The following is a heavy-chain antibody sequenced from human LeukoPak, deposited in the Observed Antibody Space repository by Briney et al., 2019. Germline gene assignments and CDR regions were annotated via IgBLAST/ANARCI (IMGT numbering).Heavy chain of an antibody. Sequence: GGSLRLSCAASGFTFSRYEMNWVRQAPGKGLEWVSYISSSGSTIYCAVSVKGRFTISRDHAKNSLYMQMNSLRAEDTAVYYCAREVSSGWYDYWGQGTLVTVSS. CDR2: ISSSGSTI. V-gene: IGHV3-48*03. CDR1: GFTFSRYE. J-gene: IGHJ4*02. CDR3: AREVSSGWYDY. D-gene: IGHD6-19*01.